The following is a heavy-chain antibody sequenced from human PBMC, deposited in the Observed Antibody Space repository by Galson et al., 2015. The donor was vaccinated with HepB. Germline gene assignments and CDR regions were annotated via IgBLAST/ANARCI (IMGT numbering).Heavy chain of an antibody. D-gene: IGHD3-3*01. Sequence: SLRLSCAASGFTFTNAWMNWVRQAPGRGLEWVGRVQSKTDGGTTDYAAPVKGRFTISRDDSKNTVYLQMSSLKTEDTAVYYCTTDPITVFGVVILHYFDYWGQGTLVTVSS. CDR3: TTDPITVFGVVILHYFDY. CDR2: VQSKTDGGTT. V-gene: IGHV3-15*01. CDR1: GFTFTNAW. J-gene: IGHJ4*02.